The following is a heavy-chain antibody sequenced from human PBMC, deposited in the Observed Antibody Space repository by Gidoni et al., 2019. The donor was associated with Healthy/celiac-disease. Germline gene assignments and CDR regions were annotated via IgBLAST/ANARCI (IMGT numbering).Heavy chain of an antibody. CDR1: GGTFSSYT. CDR3: ARDRGSGWSNWFYP. D-gene: IGHD6-19*01. J-gene: IGHJ5*02. V-gene: IGHV1-69*08. Sequence: VQLVQSGAEVKKPGSSVKVSCKASGGTFSSYTSSWVRQATGQGLEWMGGIIPILGIAHYAQKFHGRVTITADKSTCTAYMELISLRSEDTAVCYCARDRGSGWSNWFYPWCQGTLVTVSS. CDR2: IIPILGIA.